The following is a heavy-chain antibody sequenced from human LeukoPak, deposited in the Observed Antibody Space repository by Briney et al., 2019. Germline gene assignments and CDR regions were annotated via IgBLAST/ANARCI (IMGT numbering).Heavy chain of an antibody. Sequence: GGSLRLSCAAAGFTVSSNYISWVRKVPGKGLVWVSVIYSGGTTYYADSVKGRFTISRDNSKNTLYLQMNSLRAEDTAVYYCASQSTPVLPFDIWGQGTMVTVSS. CDR1: GFTVSSNY. CDR2: IYSGGTT. V-gene: IGHV3-66*04. J-gene: IGHJ3*02. CDR3: ASQSTPVLPFDI.